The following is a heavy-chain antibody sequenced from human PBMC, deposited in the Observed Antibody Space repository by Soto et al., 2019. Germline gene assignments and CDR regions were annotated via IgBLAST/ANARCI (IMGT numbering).Heavy chain of an antibody. J-gene: IGHJ4*02. CDR2: IWYDGSNK. D-gene: IGHD3-9*01. CDR1: GFTFSSYG. CDR3: ARDVSQYYDILTGYPFDY. Sequence: SLRLSCAASGFTFSSYGMHWVRQAPGKGLEWVAVIWYDGSNKYYADSVKGRFTISRDNSKNTLYLQMNSLRAEDTAVYYCARDVSQYYDILTGYPFDYWGQGTLVTVSS. V-gene: IGHV3-33*01.